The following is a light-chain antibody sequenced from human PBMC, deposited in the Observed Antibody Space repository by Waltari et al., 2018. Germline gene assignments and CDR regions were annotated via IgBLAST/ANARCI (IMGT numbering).Light chain of an antibody. V-gene: IGKV3-20*01. J-gene: IGKJ3*01. CDR3: QQYGSSQFT. CDR2: GAS. Sequence: LVLTQSPGTLSLSPGDRATLTCRASQSVSSNYFARYQQKPGHAPRLHIYGASSRATGIPDRFSGSGSGTDFTLTISKLEPEDFAVYYCQQYGSSQFTFGPGTKVDIK. CDR1: QSVSSNY.